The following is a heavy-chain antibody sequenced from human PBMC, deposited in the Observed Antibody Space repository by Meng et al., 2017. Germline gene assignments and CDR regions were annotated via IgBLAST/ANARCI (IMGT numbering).Heavy chain of an antibody. CDR1: GGSFSGYY. D-gene: IGHD3-10*01. CDR2: INHSGST. CDR3: ARAPRVRGVIITRGYYFDY. J-gene: IGHJ4*02. V-gene: IGHV4-34*01. Sequence: GSLRLSCAVYGGSFSGYYWSWIRQPPGKGREWIGEINHSGSTNYNPSLKSRVTISVDTSKNQFSLKRSSVTAADTAVYYCARAPRVRGVIITRGYYFDYWGQGTVATFSS.